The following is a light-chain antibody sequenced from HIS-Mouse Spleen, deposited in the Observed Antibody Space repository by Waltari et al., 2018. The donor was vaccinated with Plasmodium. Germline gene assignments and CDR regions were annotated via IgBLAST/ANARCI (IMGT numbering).Light chain of an antibody. J-gene: IGLJ3*02. Sequence: QSALTQPRSVSGSPGQSVTISCPGTSRDVGGFHYVPWYQQPPGKAPKLMIYDVSKRPSGVPDRFSGSKSGNTASLTISGLQAEDEADYYCCSYAGSYTWVFGGGTKLTVL. CDR2: DVS. CDR1: SRDVGGFHY. CDR3: CSYAGSYTWV. V-gene: IGLV2-11*01.